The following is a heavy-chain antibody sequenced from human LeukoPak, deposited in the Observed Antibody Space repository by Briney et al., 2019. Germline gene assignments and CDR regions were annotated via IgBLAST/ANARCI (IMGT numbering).Heavy chain of an antibody. Sequence: ASVKVSCKASGYTFTSYYMHWVRQAPGQGLVWMGIINPSGGSTSYAQKFQGRVTMTRDTSTSTVYMELSSLRSEDTAVYYCARDVGDYESFDYWGQGTLVTVSS. CDR2: INPSGGST. V-gene: IGHV1-46*01. D-gene: IGHD4-17*01. CDR1: GYTFTSYY. CDR3: ARDVGDYESFDY. J-gene: IGHJ4*02.